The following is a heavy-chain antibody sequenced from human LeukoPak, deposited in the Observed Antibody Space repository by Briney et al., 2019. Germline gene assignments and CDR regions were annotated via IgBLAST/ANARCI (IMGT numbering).Heavy chain of an antibody. Sequence: GESLKISCKVSGYNFTRNWIGWVRQMPGKGLEWMGIIYPGDSDTRYSPSFQGQVTISADESINTAYLQWSSLKASDTAMYYCAREGYDSSGRNAFDIWGQGTMVTVSS. D-gene: IGHD3-22*01. CDR1: GYNFTRNW. J-gene: IGHJ3*02. CDR2: IYPGDSDT. CDR3: AREGYDSSGRNAFDI. V-gene: IGHV5-51*01.